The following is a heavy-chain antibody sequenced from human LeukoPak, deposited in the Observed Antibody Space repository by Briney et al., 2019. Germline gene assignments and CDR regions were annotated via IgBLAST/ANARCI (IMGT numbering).Heavy chain of an antibody. CDR2: IKQDGSEK. Sequence: GGSLRLSCAASGFTFSSYWMSWVRQAPGKGLEWVANIKQDGSEKYYVDSVKGRFTISRDNAKNSLYLQMNSLRAEDTAVYYCGRDMATTGAAGVDCWGQGTLVTVSS. CDR3: GRDMATTGAAGVDC. CDR1: GFTFSSYW. V-gene: IGHV3-7*01. D-gene: IGHD1-1*01. J-gene: IGHJ4*02.